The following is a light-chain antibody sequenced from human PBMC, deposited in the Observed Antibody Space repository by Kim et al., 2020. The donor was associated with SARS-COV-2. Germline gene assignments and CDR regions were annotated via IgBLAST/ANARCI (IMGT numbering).Light chain of an antibody. V-gene: IGKV1-33*01. CDR1: HDISKY. CDR2: EAS. Sequence: ASVGDRVIMPCHASHDISKYLNWYQQKPGRAPKLLIYEASNLETGVPSRFSGRGSETDFTFTISSLQPEDIATYYCQHYSSIPYSFGQGTKVDIK. J-gene: IGKJ2*03. CDR3: QHYSSIPYS.